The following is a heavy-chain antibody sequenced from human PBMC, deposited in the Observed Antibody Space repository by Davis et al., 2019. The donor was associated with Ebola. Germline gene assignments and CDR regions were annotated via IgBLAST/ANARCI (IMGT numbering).Heavy chain of an antibody. CDR1: GTTFRHDA. CDR2: IIPILGIA. V-gene: IGHV1-69*04. D-gene: IGHD3-22*01. Sequence: AASVKVSCKASGTTFRHDAISWVRQAPGQGLEWMGRIIPILGIANYAQKFQGRVTITADKSTSTAYMELSSLRSEDTAVYYCALREDYYDSRVDYWGQGTLVTVSS. J-gene: IGHJ4*02. CDR3: ALREDYYDSRVDY.